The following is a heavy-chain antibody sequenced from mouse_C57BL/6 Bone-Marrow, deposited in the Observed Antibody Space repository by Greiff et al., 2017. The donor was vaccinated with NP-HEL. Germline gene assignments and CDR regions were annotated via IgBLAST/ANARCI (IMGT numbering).Heavy chain of an antibody. V-gene: IGHV14-4*01. J-gene: IGHJ3*01. CDR3: TTGITTVVAPFAY. CDR2: IDPENGDT. D-gene: IGHD1-1*01. CDR1: GFNIKDDY. Sequence: EVQVVESGAELVRPGASVKLSCTASGFNIKDDYMHWVKQRPEQGLEWIGWIDPENGDTEYASKFQGKATITADTTSNTAYLQLSSLTSEDTAVYYCTTGITTVVAPFAYWGQGTLVTVSA.